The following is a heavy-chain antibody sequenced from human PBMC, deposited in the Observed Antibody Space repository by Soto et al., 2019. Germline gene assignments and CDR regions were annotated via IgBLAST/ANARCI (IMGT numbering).Heavy chain of an antibody. J-gene: IGHJ4*02. V-gene: IGHV1-58*01. CDR2: IVVGSGNT. D-gene: IGHD2-8*01. Sequence: ASVKVSCKASGFTFTSSAVPWVRQARGQRLEWIGWIVVGSGNTNYAQKFQERVTITRDMSTSTAYMELSSLRSEDTAVYYCAAVINDPGYCTNGVCNYWGQGALVTVSS. CDR1: GFTFTSSA. CDR3: AAVINDPGYCTNGVCNY.